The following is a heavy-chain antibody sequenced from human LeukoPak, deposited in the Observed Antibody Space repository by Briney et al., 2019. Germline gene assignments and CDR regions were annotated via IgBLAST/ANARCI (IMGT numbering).Heavy chain of an antibody. D-gene: IGHD2-21*02. CDR1: GGSISSGGYY. CDR2: IYYSGST. CDR3: ARLPGGDSSSVVAFDI. V-gene: IGHV4-61*08. J-gene: IGHJ3*02. Sequence: SETLSLTCTVSGGSISSGGYYWSWIRQHPGKGLEWIGYIYYSGSTNYNPSLKSRVTMSVDTSKSQFSLGLSSVTAADTAVYYCARLPGGDSSSVVAFDIWGQGTMVTVSS.